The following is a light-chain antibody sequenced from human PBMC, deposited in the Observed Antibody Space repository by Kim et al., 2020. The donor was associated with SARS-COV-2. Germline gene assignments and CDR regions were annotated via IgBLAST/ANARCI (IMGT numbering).Light chain of an antibody. J-gene: IGLJ2*01. CDR3: GTWDTSLTAGV. Sequence: GQGVTISCSGNSSNIGNNYVSWYQQFPGTAPKLRIYDNNKRPSGIPDRFSGSKSGTSATLGITGLQTGDEAVYHCGTWDTSLTAGVFGGGTQLTVL. CDR2: DNN. V-gene: IGLV1-51*01. CDR1: SSNIGNNY.